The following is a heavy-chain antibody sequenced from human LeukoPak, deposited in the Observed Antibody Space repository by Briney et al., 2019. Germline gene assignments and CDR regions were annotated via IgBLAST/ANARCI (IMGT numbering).Heavy chain of an antibody. V-gene: IGHV3-30*04. Sequence: GRSLRLSCAASGFTFSSYAMHWVRQAPGKGLEWVAVISYDGSNKYYADSVKGRFTISRDNSKNTLYLQMNSLRAEDTAVYYCARQWLVRGWDYYYGMDAWGKGTTVTVSS. CDR1: GFTFSSYA. CDR2: ISYDGSNK. CDR3: ARQWLVRGWDYYYGMDA. J-gene: IGHJ6*04. D-gene: IGHD6-19*01.